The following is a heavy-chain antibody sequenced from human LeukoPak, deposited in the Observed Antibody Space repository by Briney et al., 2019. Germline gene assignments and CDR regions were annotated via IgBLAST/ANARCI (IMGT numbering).Heavy chain of an antibody. Sequence: SETLSLTCTVSGGSISSYYWSWIRQPPGKGLEWIGYIYYSGSTNYNPSLKSRVTISVDTSKNQFSLKLSSVTAADTAVYYCARGRDYGDSWGQGTLVTVSS. CDR3: ARGRDYGDS. CDR2: IYYSGST. CDR1: GGSISSYY. J-gene: IGHJ4*02. V-gene: IGHV4-59*01.